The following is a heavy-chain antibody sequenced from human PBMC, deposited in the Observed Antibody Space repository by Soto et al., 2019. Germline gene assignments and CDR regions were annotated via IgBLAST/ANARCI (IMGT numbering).Heavy chain of an antibody. V-gene: IGHV4-59*08. J-gene: IGHJ5*02. CDR3: ARVITMVRGVIIKYNWFDP. D-gene: IGHD3-10*01. CDR1: GGSISSYY. Sequence: SETLSLTCTVSGGSISSYYWSWIRQPPGKGLERIGYIYYSGSTNYNPSLKSRVTISVDTSKNQFSLKLSSVTAADTAVYYCARVITMVRGVIIKYNWFDPWGQGTLVTVS. CDR2: IYYSGST.